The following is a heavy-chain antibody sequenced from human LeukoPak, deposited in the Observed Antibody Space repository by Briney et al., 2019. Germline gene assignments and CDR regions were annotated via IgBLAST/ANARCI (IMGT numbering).Heavy chain of an antibody. V-gene: IGHV4-61*02. J-gene: IGHJ4*02. CDR2: IYADGAT. Sequence: SETLSLTCTVSAASISNNTFYWSWLRQSAGKGLEWIGRIYADGATNYNPSLKSRATISVDTSKNQFSLKLSSVTAADTAVYYCARVKLTTITPHDCWGQGALVTVSS. D-gene: IGHD4-11*01. CDR1: AASISNNTFY. CDR3: ARVKLTTITPHDC.